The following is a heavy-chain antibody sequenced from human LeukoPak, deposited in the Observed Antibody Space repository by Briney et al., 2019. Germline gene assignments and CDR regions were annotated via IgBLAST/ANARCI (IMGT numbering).Heavy chain of an antibody. D-gene: IGHD5-18*01. CDR3: ARDCSRSYGYHNWFDP. V-gene: IGHV1-2*02. J-gene: IGHJ5*02. CDR2: INPNSGGT. Sequence: ASVKVSCKASGYTFTGYYMHWVRQAPGQGLEWMGWINPNSGGTNYAQKFQGRVTMTRDTSISTAYMELSRLRSDDTAVYYCARDCSRSYGYHNWFDPWGQGTLVTVSS. CDR1: GYTFTGYY.